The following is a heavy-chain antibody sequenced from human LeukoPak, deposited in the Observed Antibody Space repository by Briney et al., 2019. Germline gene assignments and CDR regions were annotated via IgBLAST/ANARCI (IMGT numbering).Heavy chain of an antibody. J-gene: IGHJ6*02. CDR3: ARDPRDYSNYVYHQGKNYYYGMDV. Sequence: GGSLRLSCAASGFTFSSYAMHWVRQAPGKGLEWVAVISYDGSNKYYADSVKGRFTISRDNSKNTLYLQMNSLRAEDTAVYYCARDPRDYSNYVYHQGKNYYYGMDVWGQGTTVTVSS. V-gene: IGHV3-30-3*01. CDR2: ISYDGSNK. D-gene: IGHD4-11*01. CDR1: GFTFSSYA.